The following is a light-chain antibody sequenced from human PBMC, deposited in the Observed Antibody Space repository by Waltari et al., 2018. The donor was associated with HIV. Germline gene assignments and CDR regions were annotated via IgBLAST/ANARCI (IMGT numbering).Light chain of an antibody. Sequence: QSELTQPPSTSGAPGPRVTISCSRSSSNIGSNTVNWYQHLPGATPNLLIYGNDQWPSGVPDRFSGSKSGTSASLAISGLLSEDEGDYYCATWDDSLKGVIFGGGTKLTVL. J-gene: IGLJ2*01. CDR3: ATWDDSLKGVI. V-gene: IGLV1-44*01. CDR2: GND. CDR1: SSNIGSNT.